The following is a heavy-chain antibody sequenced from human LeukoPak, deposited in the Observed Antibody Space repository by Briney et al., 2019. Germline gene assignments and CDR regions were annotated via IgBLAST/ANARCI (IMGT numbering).Heavy chain of an antibody. CDR1: GGPFSGYF. V-gene: IGHV4-34*01. CDR2: IHNSGTT. Sequence: PSETLSLTCAVSGGPFSGYFWSWIRQSSGKGLEWIGEIHNSGTTNYNPSLNSRVTISEDTSKNQFYLILSSVTAADTAVYYCARRYYYNLGSFPFDFWGQGTLVTVSS. CDR3: ARRYYYNLGSFPFDF. J-gene: IGHJ4*02. D-gene: IGHD3-10*01.